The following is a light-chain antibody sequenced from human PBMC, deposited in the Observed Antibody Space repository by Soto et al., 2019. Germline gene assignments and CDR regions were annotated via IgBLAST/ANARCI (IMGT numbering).Light chain of an antibody. CDR3: QQSSNWPPIT. J-gene: IGKJ5*01. V-gene: IGKV3-11*01. CDR1: QSVTTS. Sequence: EIVLTQSPDTLSFSPGERATLSCRASQSVTTSLAWYQQKTGQPPRLLISGASRRATGIPDRFSGSGSETDFTLTISSLEPEDAAVYYCQQSSNWPPITFGQGTRLEIK. CDR2: GAS.